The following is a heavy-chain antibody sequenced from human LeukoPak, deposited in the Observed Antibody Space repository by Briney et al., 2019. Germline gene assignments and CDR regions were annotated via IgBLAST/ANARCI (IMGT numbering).Heavy chain of an antibody. Sequence: GGSLSLSCAASGFIFRSYAMSWVRQAPGKGLDWVSSITGSGDTSYYADSVKGRFTISRDNSKNTLYVEMNTLRAEDTAVYYCAKWGDYDILTGYYVSDFWGQGTLVTVSS. J-gene: IGHJ4*02. CDR2: ITGSGDTS. V-gene: IGHV3-23*01. D-gene: IGHD3-9*01. CDR3: AKWGDYDILTGYYVSDF. CDR1: GFIFRSYA.